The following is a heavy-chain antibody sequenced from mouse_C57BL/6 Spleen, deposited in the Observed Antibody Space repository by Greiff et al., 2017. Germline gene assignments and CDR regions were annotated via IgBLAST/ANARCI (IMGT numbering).Heavy chain of an antibody. CDR2: IYPSDSET. Sequence: VQLQQPGAELVRPGSSVKLSCKASGYTFTSYWMDWVKQRPGQGLEWIGNIYPSDSETHYNQKFKDKATLTVDKSSSTAYMQLSSLTSEDSAVYYCARSYDGYDYWDQGTTLTVSS. J-gene: IGHJ2*01. V-gene: IGHV1-61*01. CDR3: ARSYDGYDY. D-gene: IGHD2-3*01. CDR1: GYTFTSYW.